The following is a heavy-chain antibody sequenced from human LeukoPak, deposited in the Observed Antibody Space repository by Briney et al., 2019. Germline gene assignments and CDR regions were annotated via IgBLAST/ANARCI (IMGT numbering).Heavy chain of an antibody. CDR1: GGSISSYY. J-gene: IGHJ5*02. Sequence: SETLSLTCTVSGGSISSYYWSWIRQPPGKGLEWIGEICHSGSTNYNPSLKSRVTISVDTSKNQFSLKFNSVTAADTAVYYCARVGIVLVTGSNWVDPWGQGTLVTVSS. CDR2: ICHSGST. V-gene: IGHV4-59*12. CDR3: ARVGIVLVTGSNWVDP. D-gene: IGHD3-22*01.